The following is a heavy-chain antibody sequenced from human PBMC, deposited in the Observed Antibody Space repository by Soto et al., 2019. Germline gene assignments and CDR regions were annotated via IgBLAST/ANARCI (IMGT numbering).Heavy chain of an antibody. J-gene: IGHJ5*02. Sequence: EVQLVESGGGLVKPGGSPRLSCAASGFTFSSYSMNWVRQAPGKGLEWVSSISSSSSYIYYADSVKGRFTISRDNAKNSLYLQMNSLRAEDTAVYYCARAKSSGWYLGWFDPWGQGTLVTVSS. CDR2: ISSSSSYI. D-gene: IGHD6-19*01. V-gene: IGHV3-21*01. CDR1: GFTFSSYS. CDR3: ARAKSSGWYLGWFDP.